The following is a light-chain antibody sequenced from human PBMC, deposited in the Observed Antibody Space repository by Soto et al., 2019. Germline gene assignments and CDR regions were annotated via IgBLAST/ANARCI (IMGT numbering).Light chain of an antibody. J-gene: IGLJ1*01. Sequence: QSVLTQPASVSGSPGQSITISCTGTSSDFGGYNYVSWYQQHPGKAPKLMIYEVSNRPSGVSNRFSGSKSGNTASLTISGLQAEDEADYYCSSYTSSSTPLYVFGTGTKVTV. V-gene: IGLV2-14*01. CDR2: EVS. CDR1: SSDFGGYNY. CDR3: SSYTSSSTPLYV.